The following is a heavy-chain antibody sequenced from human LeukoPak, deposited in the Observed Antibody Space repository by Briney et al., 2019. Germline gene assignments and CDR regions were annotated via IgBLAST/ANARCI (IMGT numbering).Heavy chain of an antibody. V-gene: IGHV4-31*03. CDR2: IYHSGRT. D-gene: IGHD2-2*02. CDR1: GGSISRGGYY. CDR3: ARVYTRDAFDI. J-gene: IGHJ3*02. Sequence: PSETLSLTCTVSGGSISRGGYYWSWIRQYPGKGLEWIGNIYHSGRTYYNLSLKSRLTMSVDTSRTQFSLKLRSVSAADTAVYYCARVYTRDAFDIWGQGTMVTVSS.